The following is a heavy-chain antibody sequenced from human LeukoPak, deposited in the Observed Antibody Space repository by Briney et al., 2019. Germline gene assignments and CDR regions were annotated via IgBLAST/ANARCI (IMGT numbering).Heavy chain of an antibody. Sequence: SETLSLTCAVYGGSFSGYSWTWIRQPPGKGLEWIGEINHSGSTNYNPSLKSRVTISVDTSKNQFSLKLSSVTAADTAVYYCARRQRIQLWLRGAFDIWGQGTMVTVSS. V-gene: IGHV4-34*01. CDR1: GGSFSGYS. J-gene: IGHJ3*02. CDR3: ARRQRIQLWLRGAFDI. CDR2: INHSGST. D-gene: IGHD5-18*01.